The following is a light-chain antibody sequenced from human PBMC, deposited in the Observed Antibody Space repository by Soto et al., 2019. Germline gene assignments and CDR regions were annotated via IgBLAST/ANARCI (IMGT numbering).Light chain of an antibody. CDR2: END. CDR1: SSNIGNND. V-gene: IGLV1-51*02. Sequence: QSVLTQPASMSAAPGQKVTISCSGGSSNIGNNDVSWYQQLPGTAPQLIVYENDKRPSGIPDRFSGSKSDTSATLGITGLQTGDEAAYYCGTWDNGLSAAVFGGGTQLTVL. J-gene: IGLJ2*01. CDR3: GTWDNGLSAAV.